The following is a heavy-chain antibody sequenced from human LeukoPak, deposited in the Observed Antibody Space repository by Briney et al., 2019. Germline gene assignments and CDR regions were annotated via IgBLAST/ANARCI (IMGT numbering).Heavy chain of an antibody. CDR2: ISWNGADI. D-gene: IGHD5-18*01. J-gene: IGHJ4*02. V-gene: IGHV3-9*01. Sequence: GGSLRLSCAASGFAVSNYYMTWVRQAPGKGLEWVSSISWNGADIVYADSVRGRFSISRDNAKNSLFLQMNTLRAEDTALYYCTRASGGSTYGYTLDSWGQGTLVTVSS. CDR1: GFAVSNYY. CDR3: TRASGGSTYGYTLDS.